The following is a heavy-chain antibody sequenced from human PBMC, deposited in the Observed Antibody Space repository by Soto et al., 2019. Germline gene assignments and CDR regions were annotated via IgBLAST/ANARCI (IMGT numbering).Heavy chain of an antibody. D-gene: IGHD1-1*01. CDR3: ARVQVGQRYYYYAMDV. J-gene: IGHJ6*02. CDR2: INHSGST. V-gene: IGHV4-34*01. Sequence: TLSLIYADYREFLSGYLRPWIRQHPGTGLEWIGEINHSGSTNYNPSLKSRVTISVDTSKNQFSLKLSSVTAADTAVYYCARVQVGQRYYYYAMDVWGQGTTVT. CDR1: REFLSGYL.